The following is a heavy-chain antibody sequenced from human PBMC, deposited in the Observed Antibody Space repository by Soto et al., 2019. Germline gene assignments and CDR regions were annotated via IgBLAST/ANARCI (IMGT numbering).Heavy chain of an antibody. D-gene: IGHD6-19*01. CDR1: GFTFRSYA. V-gene: IGHV3-23*01. J-gene: IGHJ4*02. Sequence: EVQLLESGGDLVQPGGSLRLSCAASGFTFRSYAMSWVRQTPGKGLEWVSSISSSGGSAYYTDSVKGRFTISRDNSKNTLYLQMNSLRAEDTAIYYRVEEVVWAVAAVWGQGTLVTVSS. CDR2: ISSSGGSA. CDR3: VEEVVWAVAAV.